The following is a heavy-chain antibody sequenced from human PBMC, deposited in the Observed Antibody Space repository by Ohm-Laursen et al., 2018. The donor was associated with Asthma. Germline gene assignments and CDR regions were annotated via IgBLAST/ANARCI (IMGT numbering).Heavy chain of an antibody. CDR3: AKCIAVAASYYFDY. V-gene: IGHV3-23*01. D-gene: IGHD6-19*01. CDR2: ISGSGGST. CDR1: GYTFSRYS. Sequence: GSLRLSCTASGYTFSRYSIHWVRQIPGKGLEWVSAISGSGGSTYYADSVKGRFTISRDNSKNTLYLQMNSLRAEDTAVYYCAKCIAVAASYYFDYWGQGTLVTVSS. J-gene: IGHJ4*02.